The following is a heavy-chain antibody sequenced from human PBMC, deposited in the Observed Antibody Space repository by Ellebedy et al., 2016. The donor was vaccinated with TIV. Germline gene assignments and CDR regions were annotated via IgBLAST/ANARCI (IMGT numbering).Heavy chain of an antibody. CDR3: ARGLFGSGRYSCDY. CDR2: IRGNGVHT. Sequence: PGGSLRLSCAASGFTFSSYAMSWVRQAPGKGLEWVSAIRGNGVHTHYADSVKGRFTISRDNSKNTLDLQRDSLRAEDTGVYYCARGLFGSGRYSCDYWGQGTLVIVSS. J-gene: IGHJ4*02. CDR1: GFTFSSYA. V-gene: IGHV3-23*01. D-gene: IGHD3-10*01.